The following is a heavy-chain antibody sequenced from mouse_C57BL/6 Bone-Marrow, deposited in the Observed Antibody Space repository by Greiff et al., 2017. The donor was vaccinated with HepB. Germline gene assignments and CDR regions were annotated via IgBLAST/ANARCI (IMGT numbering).Heavy chain of an antibody. J-gene: IGHJ1*03. CDR1: GYAFSSYW. V-gene: IGHV1-80*01. CDR3: AREMGYYGSSYDWYFDV. Sequence: VKVVESGAELVKPGASVKISCKASGYAFSSYWMNWVKQRPGKGLEWIGQIYPGDGDTNYNGKFKGKATLTADKSSSTAYMQLSSLTSEDSAVYFCAREMGYYGSSYDWYFDVWGTGTTVTVSS. D-gene: IGHD1-1*01. CDR2: IYPGDGDT.